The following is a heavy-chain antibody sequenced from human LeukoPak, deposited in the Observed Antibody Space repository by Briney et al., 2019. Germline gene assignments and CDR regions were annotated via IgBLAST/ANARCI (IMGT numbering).Heavy chain of an antibody. Sequence: SETLSLTCAVSGGSISSGNYYWGWIRQPPGKGLDWIASIHYSGTTYYNPSLKSRVTVSVDTSKNHFSLKLSSVTAADTAVYYCARGPTYQPIDSWGQGTLVTVSS. CDR2: IHYSGTT. J-gene: IGHJ4*02. CDR3: ARGPTYQPIDS. D-gene: IGHD2-2*01. CDR1: GGSISSGNYY. V-gene: IGHV4-39*02.